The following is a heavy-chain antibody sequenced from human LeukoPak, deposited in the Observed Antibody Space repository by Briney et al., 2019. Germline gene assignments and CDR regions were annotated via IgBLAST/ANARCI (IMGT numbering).Heavy chain of an antibody. J-gene: IGHJ6*02. V-gene: IGHV1-18*01. CDR1: GYTFTSYG. D-gene: IGHD1-14*01. CDR3: AREETHHVYYGMDV. Sequence: PRASVKVSCKASGYTFTSYGISWVRQAPGQGLEWMGWISAYNGNTNYAQKVQGRVTMTTDTSTSTAYMELRSLRSDDTAVYYCAREETHHVYYGMDVWGQGTMVTVSS. CDR2: ISAYNGNT.